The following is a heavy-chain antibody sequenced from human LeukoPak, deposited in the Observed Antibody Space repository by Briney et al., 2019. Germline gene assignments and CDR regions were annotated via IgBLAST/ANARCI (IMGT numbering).Heavy chain of an antibody. J-gene: IGHJ4*02. V-gene: IGHV3-21*01. CDR1: GFTFSSYS. Sequence: KPGGSLRLSCAASGFTFSSYSMNWVRQALGKGLERVSSISSSSSYIYYADSVKGRFTISRDNAKNSLYLQMNSLRAEDTAVYYCARGEGVYDSSGTDYWGQGTLVTVSS. CDR3: ARGEGVYDSSGTDY. D-gene: IGHD3-22*01. CDR2: ISSSSSYI.